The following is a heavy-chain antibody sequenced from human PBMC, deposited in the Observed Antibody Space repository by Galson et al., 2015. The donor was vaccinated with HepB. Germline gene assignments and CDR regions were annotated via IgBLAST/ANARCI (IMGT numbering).Heavy chain of an antibody. CDR1: GFTFSTYP. V-gene: IGHV3-23*01. CDR2: ITGSGAST. D-gene: IGHD1-20*01. CDR3: AKNNNWNDNWFDL. J-gene: IGHJ5*02. Sequence: SLRLSCAASGFTFSTYPMTWVRQAPGMGLEWVSGITGSGASTDYADSVKGRFTISRDNSKNTLYLQMNSLRVDDTAVYYCAKNNNWNDNWFDLWGQGTLVTVSS.